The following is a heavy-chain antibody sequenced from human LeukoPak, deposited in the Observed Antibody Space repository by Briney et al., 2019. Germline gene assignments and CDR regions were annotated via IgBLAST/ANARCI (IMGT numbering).Heavy chain of an antibody. V-gene: IGHV5-51*01. Sequence: GESLKISCKGSGYSFTSCWIGWVRQMPGKGLEWMGIIYPGDSDTRYSPSFQGQVTISAGKSISTAYLQWSSLKASDTAMYYCARHGVGSYRALYYFDYWGQGTLVTVSS. J-gene: IGHJ4*02. D-gene: IGHD3-10*01. CDR1: GYSFTSCW. CDR3: ARHGVGSYRALYYFDY. CDR2: IYPGDSDT.